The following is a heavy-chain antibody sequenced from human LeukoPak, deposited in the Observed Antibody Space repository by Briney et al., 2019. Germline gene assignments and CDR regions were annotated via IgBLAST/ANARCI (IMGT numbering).Heavy chain of an antibody. J-gene: IGHJ4*02. CDR2: IDSTSGYI. CDR3: ARGTMATIRFDY. Sequence: PGGSLRLSCAASGFTFSSYTMNWVRQAPGKGLEWVSSIDSTSGYIYYADSVKGRFTISRDNAKNSLYLQMNSLRAEDTAVYYCARGTMATIRFDYWGQGTLVTASS. V-gene: IGHV3-21*01. CDR1: GFTFSSYT. D-gene: IGHD5-24*01.